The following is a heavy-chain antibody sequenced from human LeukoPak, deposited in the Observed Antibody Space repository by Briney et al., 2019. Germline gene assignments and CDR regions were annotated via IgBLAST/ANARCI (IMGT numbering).Heavy chain of an antibody. V-gene: IGHV3-21*01. Sequence: GGSLRPSCAASGFTFSSYNMNWVRQAPGKGLEWVSSISSSTSHIYYADSVTGRFTISRDNAKNSLYLQMNSLRAEDTAVYYCARWPIAAAPPVYYFDYWGQGTLVTVSS. D-gene: IGHD6-13*01. J-gene: IGHJ4*02. CDR3: ARWPIAAAPPVYYFDY. CDR1: GFTFSSYN. CDR2: ISSSTSHI.